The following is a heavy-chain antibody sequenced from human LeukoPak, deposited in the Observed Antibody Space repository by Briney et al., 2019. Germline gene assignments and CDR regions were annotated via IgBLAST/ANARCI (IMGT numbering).Heavy chain of an antibody. CDR1: GFTFDDYA. CDR3: AKLLEWLANDAFDI. Sequence: GGSLRLSCAASGFTFDDYAMHWVRQAPGKGLEWVSGISWSSGSIGYADSVKGRFTISRDNSKNTLYLQMNSLRAEDTAVYYCAKLLEWLANDAFDIWGQGTMVADSS. D-gene: IGHD3-3*01. CDR2: ISWSSGSI. J-gene: IGHJ3*02. V-gene: IGHV3-9*01.